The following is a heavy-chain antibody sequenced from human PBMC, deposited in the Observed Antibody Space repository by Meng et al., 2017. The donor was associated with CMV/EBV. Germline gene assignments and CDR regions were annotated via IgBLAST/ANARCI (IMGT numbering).Heavy chain of an antibody. V-gene: IGHV3-7*01. Sequence: GESLKISCAASGFTFSSYWMSWVRQAPGKGLEWVANIKQDGSEKYYVDSVKGRSTISRDNAKNSLYLQMNSLRAEDTAVYYCARDPYDFWTSYYYGMDVWGQGTTVTVSS. CDR3: ARDPYDFWTSYYYGMDV. J-gene: IGHJ6*02. D-gene: IGHD3-3*01. CDR1: GFTFSSYW. CDR2: IKQDGSEK.